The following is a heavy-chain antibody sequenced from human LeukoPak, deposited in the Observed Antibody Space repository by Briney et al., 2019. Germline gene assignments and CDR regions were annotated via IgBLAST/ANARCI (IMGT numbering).Heavy chain of an antibody. J-gene: IGHJ3*02. CDR2: INSKSGGT. CDR3: ARGGDYYDSSGYYDDAFDI. D-gene: IGHD3-22*01. V-gene: IGHV1-2*02. CDR1: GYTFIGYY. Sequence: ASVKVSCKASGYTFIGYYVHWVRQAPGQGLEWMGWINSKSGGTNYAQKFQGRVAMTRDTSISTPYMELSRLRSGDTAVYYCARGGDYYDSSGYYDDAFDIWGQGTMVTVSS.